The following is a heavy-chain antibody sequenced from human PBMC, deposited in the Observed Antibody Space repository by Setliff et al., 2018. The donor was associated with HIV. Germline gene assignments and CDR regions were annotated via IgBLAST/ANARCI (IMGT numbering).Heavy chain of an antibody. D-gene: IGHD6-19*01. J-gene: IGHJ4*02. CDR1: GGSISSHY. CDR3: ARDQRTAVAGTYY. CDR2: IYYSGST. Sequence: SETLSLTCTVSGGSISSHYWSWIRQPPGKGLEWIGYIYYSGSTIYNPSLKSRVAISVDTSKNQFSLKLTAVTAADTAVYYCARDQRTAVAGTYYWGQGTLVTVSS. V-gene: IGHV4-59*11.